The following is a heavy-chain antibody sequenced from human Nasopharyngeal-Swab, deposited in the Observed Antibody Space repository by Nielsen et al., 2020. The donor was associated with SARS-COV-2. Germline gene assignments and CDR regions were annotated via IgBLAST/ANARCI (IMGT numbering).Heavy chain of an antibody. CDR2: IGDKDHNYAT. CDR3: TTDFYFDY. CDR1: GFIFSTSA. J-gene: IGHJ4*02. Sequence: GESLKISCAASGFIFSTSAIHWVRQASGKGLEWVVRIGDKDHNYATTYGASVQGRFTISSDDSKNTAFLQMDSLKTEDTALYYCTTDFYFDYWGQGTLVTVSS. V-gene: IGHV3-73*01.